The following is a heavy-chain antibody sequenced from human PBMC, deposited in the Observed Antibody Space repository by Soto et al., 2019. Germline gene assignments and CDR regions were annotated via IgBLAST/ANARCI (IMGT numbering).Heavy chain of an antibody. D-gene: IGHD7-27*01. J-gene: IGHJ4*02. CDR2: INTDGSGI. V-gene: IGHV3-74*01. Sequence: EVHLVESGGGLVQPGGSLRLSCAASGFTFSSYWMHWIRQAPGKGLVWVSRINTDGSGINYVDSVKGRFTISRDNAKNTLYLQRNSRRVEYKAVYFRARDRWGAGRPDYWGQGNMVTGSS. CDR1: GFTFSSYW. CDR3: ARDRWGAGRPDY.